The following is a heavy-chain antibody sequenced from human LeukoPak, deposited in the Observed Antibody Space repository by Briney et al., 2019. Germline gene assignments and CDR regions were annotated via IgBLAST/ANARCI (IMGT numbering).Heavy chain of an antibody. Sequence: TGGSLRLSCAASGFTFDDYAMHWVRQAPGKGLEWVSGISWNSGSIGYADSVKGRFTISRDNAKNSLYLQMNSLRAEDTALYYCAKALRYFDWATQFDYWGQGTLVTVSS. J-gene: IGHJ4*02. CDR2: ISWNSGSI. CDR1: GFTFDDYA. CDR3: AKALRYFDWATQFDY. V-gene: IGHV3-9*01. D-gene: IGHD3-9*01.